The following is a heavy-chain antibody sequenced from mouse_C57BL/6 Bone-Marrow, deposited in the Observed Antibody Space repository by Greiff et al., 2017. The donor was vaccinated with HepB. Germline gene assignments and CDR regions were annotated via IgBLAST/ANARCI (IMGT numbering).Heavy chain of an antibody. D-gene: IGHD4-1*01. Sequence: EVKLVESGGGLVKPGGSLKLSCAASGFTFSSYGMSWVRQTPDKRLEWVATISSGGSYTYYPDSVKGRFTISRDNAKNTLYLQMSSLKSEDTAMYYCARQVNWAVFAYWGQGTLVTVSA. CDR3: ARQVNWAVFAY. V-gene: IGHV5-6*03. J-gene: IGHJ3*01. CDR2: ISSGGSYT. CDR1: GFTFSSYG.